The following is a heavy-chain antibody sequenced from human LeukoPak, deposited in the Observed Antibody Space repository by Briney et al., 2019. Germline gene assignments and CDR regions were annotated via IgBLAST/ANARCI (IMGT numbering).Heavy chain of an antibody. Sequence: GRSLRLSCAASGFTFSSYAMHWVRQAPGKGLEWVAVISYDGSNKYYADSVKGRFTISRDNSKNTLYLQMNSLRAEDTAVYYCARDLGHTAAVDYWGQGTLVTVSS. CDR3: ARDLGHTAAVDY. V-gene: IGHV3-30*04. CDR2: ISYDGSNK. D-gene: IGHD6-13*01. CDR1: GFTFSSYA. J-gene: IGHJ4*02.